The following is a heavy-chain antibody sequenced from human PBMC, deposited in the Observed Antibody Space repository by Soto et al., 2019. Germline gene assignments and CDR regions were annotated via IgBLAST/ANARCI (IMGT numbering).Heavy chain of an antibody. CDR2: IIPIFGTA. V-gene: IGHV1-69*13. Sequence: SVKVSCNASGRTFSSYAISWVRHAPGQELEWMGGIIPIFGTANYAQKFQGRVTITADESTSTAYMELSSLRSEDTAVYYCARDRYCGSYHPPRAFDYWGQGTLVAVSS. CDR3: ARDRYCGSYHPPRAFDY. D-gene: IGHD1-26*01. CDR1: GRTFSSYA. J-gene: IGHJ4*02.